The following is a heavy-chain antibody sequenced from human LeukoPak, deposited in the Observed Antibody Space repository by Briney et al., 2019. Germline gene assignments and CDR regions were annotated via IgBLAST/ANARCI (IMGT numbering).Heavy chain of an antibody. CDR2: INSDGSST. CDR3: ARAGYSSSWFWYFDL. Sequence: PGGSLRLSCAASGFTFSTYWMHWVRQAPGKGLVWVSRINSDGSSTSYADSVKGRFTISRENAKNSLYLQMSSLRAGDTAVYYCARAGYSSSWFWYFDLWGRGTLVTVSS. CDR1: GFTFSTYW. J-gene: IGHJ2*01. V-gene: IGHV3-74*01. D-gene: IGHD6-13*01.